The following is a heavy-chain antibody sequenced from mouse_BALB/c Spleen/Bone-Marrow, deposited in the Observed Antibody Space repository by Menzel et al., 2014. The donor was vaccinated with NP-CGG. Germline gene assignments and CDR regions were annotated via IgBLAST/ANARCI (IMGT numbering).Heavy chain of an antibody. Sequence: VQLQQSGAELVKPGASVKLSCTASGFSIKDTYMHWVKPRPEQGLEWIGRIDPANGNTKYDPKFQGKATITADTSSNTAYLQLSSLTSEDTAVYYCAAYYRYDRRFAYWGQGTLVTVSA. J-gene: IGHJ3*01. D-gene: IGHD2-14*01. V-gene: IGHV14-3*02. CDR2: IDPANGNT. CDR3: AAYYRYDRRFAY. CDR1: GFSIKDTY.